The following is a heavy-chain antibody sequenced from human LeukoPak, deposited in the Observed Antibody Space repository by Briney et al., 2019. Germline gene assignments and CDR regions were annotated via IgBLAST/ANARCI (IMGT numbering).Heavy chain of an antibody. CDR2: ILYDGSNK. V-gene: IGHV3-30*02. CDR1: RFTFNNYG. Sequence: AGGSLRLSCAASRFTFNNYGMHWVRQAPGQGLEWVAFILYDGSNKYYADSVKGRFTISRDNSKNTLYLQMNSLRGEDTAVYYCTRDPDALDYWGQGTLVTVSS. CDR3: TRDPDALDY. J-gene: IGHJ4*02.